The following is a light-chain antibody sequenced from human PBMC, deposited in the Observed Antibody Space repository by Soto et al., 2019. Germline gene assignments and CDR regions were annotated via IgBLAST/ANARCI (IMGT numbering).Light chain of an antibody. J-gene: IGKJ1*01. Sequence: IVLPQSPATPSLSPGERATLPCRASQSVSSYLAWYQQKPGQAPRLLIYDASNRATGIPARFSGSGSGTDFTLTISSLEPEDFAVYYCQQRSNWPWTFGQGTKVAIK. CDR3: QQRSNWPWT. CDR2: DAS. CDR1: QSVSSY. V-gene: IGKV3-11*01.